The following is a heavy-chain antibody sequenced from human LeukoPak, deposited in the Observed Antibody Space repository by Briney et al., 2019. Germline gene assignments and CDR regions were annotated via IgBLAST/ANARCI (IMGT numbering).Heavy chain of an antibody. CDR1: GGTFSSYA. CDR2: IIPIFGTA. V-gene: IGHV1-69*05. D-gene: IGHD1-14*01. Sequence: SVKVSCKASGGTFSSYAISWVRQAPGQGLEWMGGIIPIFGTANYAQKFQGRVTMTRNTSISTAYMELSSLRSEDTAVYYCARGRGTINRRYFDYWGQGTLVTVSS. J-gene: IGHJ4*02. CDR3: ARGRGTINRRYFDY.